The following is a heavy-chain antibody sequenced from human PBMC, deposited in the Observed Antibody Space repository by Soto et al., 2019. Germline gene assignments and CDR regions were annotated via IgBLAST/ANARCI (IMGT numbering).Heavy chain of an antibody. CDR3: ARGLDRWFGELLSY. J-gene: IGHJ4*02. CDR2: INHSGST. V-gene: IGHV4-34*01. D-gene: IGHD3-10*01. CDR1: GGSFSGYY. Sequence: SETLSLTCAVYGGSFSGYYWSWIRQPPGKGLEWIGEINHSGSTNYNPSLKSRVTISVDTSKNQFSLKLSSVTAADTAVYYCARGLDRWFGELLSYWGQGTLVTVS.